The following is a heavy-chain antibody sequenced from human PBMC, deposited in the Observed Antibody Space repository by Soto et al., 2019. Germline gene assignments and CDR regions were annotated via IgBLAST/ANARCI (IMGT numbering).Heavy chain of an antibody. Sequence: GGSLRLYCAASGFTFGSYVMSWVRQAPGKGLQWVSAITGSCGVTYYADSVQGRFTISRDNSKNTLYLQMNSLRAEDTAVYSCAKSSGFHDSFDIWCQGTMVSVSS. CDR3: AKSSGFHDSFDI. D-gene: IGHD3-22*01. J-gene: IGHJ3*02. CDR1: GFTFGSYV. V-gene: IGHV3-23*01. CDR2: ITGSCGVT.